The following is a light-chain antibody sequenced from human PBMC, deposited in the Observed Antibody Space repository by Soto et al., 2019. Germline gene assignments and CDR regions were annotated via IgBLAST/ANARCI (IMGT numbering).Light chain of an antibody. CDR3: QQFKSYEWT. V-gene: IGKV1-5*03. J-gene: IGKJ1*01. CDR2: KAS. Sequence: DIQMTQSPSTLSASVGDRVTITCRASQSISSWLAWYQQKPGKAPKLLIYKASSLESGVPSRFSGSGSGTEFTLTISSLQPDDSATYYCQQFKSYEWTFGQGTKVEI. CDR1: QSISSW.